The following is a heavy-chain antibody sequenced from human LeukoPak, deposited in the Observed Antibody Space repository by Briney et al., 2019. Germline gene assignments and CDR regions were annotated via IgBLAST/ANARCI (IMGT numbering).Heavy chain of an antibody. V-gene: IGHV3-21*01. CDR1: GFTFSSYS. CDR2: ISSSSSYI. J-gene: IGHJ4*02. D-gene: IGHD3-22*01. Sequence: GGSLRLSCAASGFTFSSYSMNWVRQAPGKGLEWVSSISSSSSYIYYADSVKGRFTISRDNAKNSLYLQMNSLRAEDTAVYYCARDKDSSGYYYVYWGQGTLVTVSS. CDR3: ARDKDSSGYYYVY.